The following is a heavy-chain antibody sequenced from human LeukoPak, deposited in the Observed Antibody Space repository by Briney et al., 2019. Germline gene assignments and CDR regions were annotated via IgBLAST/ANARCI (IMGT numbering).Heavy chain of an antibody. CDR2: ISYDGSNK. CDR3: AKDWYCSSTSCYTLDY. Sequence: GRSLRLSCAASGFTFSSYAMHWVRQAPGKGLEWVAVISYDGSNKYYADSVKGRFTISRDNSKNTLYLQMNSLRAEDTAVYYCAKDWYCSSTSCYTLDYWGQGTLVTVSS. J-gene: IGHJ4*02. CDR1: GFTFSSYA. D-gene: IGHD2-2*02. V-gene: IGHV3-30-3*01.